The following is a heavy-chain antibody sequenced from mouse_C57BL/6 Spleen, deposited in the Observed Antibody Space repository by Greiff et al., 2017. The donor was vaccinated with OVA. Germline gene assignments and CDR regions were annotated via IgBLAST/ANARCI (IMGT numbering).Heavy chain of an antibody. D-gene: IGHD3-2*02. CDR1: GFSFTSYG. V-gene: IGHV2-6*01. J-gene: IGHJ4*01. Sequence: VQVVESGPGLVAPSQRLSIPCTVSGFSFTSYGVDWVRQSPGKGLEWLGVIWGDGSTNYNSALKSRLSISKYNAKSQGFLKMNSLQTDDTAMYYCAGSSGYSMDDWGQGTSVTVSS. CDR3: AGSSGYSMDD. CDR2: IWGDGST.